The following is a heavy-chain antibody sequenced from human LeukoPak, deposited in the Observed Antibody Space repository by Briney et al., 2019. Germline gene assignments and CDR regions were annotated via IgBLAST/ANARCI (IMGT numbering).Heavy chain of an antibody. D-gene: IGHD3-16*01. J-gene: IGHJ5*02. Sequence: SETLSLTCTVSGGSVSSSGSYWSWIRQPPGKGLEWFAYIYSSGSTTYHPSLKSRVIISVDTSKNQFSLRLSSVTAADTAVYYCARSNSFYYDSWGQGTLVTVSS. V-gene: IGHV4-61*08. CDR2: IYSSGST. CDR3: ARSNSFYYDS. CDR1: GGSVSSSGSY.